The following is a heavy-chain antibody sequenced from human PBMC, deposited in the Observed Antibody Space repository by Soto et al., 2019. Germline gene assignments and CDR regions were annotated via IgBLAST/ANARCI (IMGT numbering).Heavy chain of an antibody. J-gene: IGHJ4*02. Sequence: ASVKVSCKASGYTFTSYGISWVRQAPGQGLEWMGWISAYNGNTNYAQKLQGRVTMTTDTSTSTAYMELRNLRSDDTAVYYCARVPMIVVVTGFDYWGQGTLVTVS. D-gene: IGHD3-22*01. V-gene: IGHV1-18*04. CDR3: ARVPMIVVVTGFDY. CDR1: GYTFTSYG. CDR2: ISAYNGNT.